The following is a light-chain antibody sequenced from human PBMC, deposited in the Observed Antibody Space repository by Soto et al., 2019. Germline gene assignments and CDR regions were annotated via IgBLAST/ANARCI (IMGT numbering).Light chain of an antibody. V-gene: IGKV4-1*01. CDR1: QSVLHSSNNKNY. CDR3: QQYYTSPLT. Sequence: DIVMTQSPDSLAVSLGERATINCKSSQSVLHSSNNKNYLAWYQQKPGQPPKLLIYWASTREYGVPDRFSGGGSGTDFTLTISSLQAEDVAVYSCQQYYTSPLTFGGGTKVEIK. J-gene: IGKJ4*01. CDR2: WAS.